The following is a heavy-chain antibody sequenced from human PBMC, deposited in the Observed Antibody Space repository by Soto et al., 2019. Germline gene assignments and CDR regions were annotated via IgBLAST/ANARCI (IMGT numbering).Heavy chain of an antibody. V-gene: IGHV4-59*01. Sequence: SETLSLTCTVSGGSISIYYLSLIRQPPGKGLEWIGYIYYSGSTNYNPSLKRRVTISVDTSKNQFSLKLSSLTAADTAVYCWARSWGGSFGPWGQGTLVTVYS. CDR1: GGSISIYY. D-gene: IGHD2-15*01. J-gene: IGHJ5*02. CDR2: IYYSGST. CDR3: ARSWGGSFGP.